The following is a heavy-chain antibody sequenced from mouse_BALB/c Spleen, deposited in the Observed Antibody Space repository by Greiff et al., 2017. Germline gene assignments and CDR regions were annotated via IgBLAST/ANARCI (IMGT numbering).Heavy chain of an antibody. D-gene: IGHD2-4*01. CDR1: GYTFSSYW. V-gene: IGHV1-9*01. CDR3: ARSGYDYRGAWFAY. J-gene: IGHJ3*01. CDR2: ILPGIGST. Sequence: QVQLQQSGAELMKPGASVKISCKATGYTFSSYWIEWVKQRPGHGLEWIGEILPGIGSTNYNEKFKGKATFTADTSSNTAYMQLSSLTSEDSAVYYCARSGYDYRGAWFAYWGQGTLVTVSA.